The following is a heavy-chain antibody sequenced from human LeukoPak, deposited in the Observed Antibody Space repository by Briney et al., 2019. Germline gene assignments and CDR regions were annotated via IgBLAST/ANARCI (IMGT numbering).Heavy chain of an antibody. Sequence: SETLSLTCSVSGGSISSNSYYWGWIRQPPGKGLEWIGSFYYSGNTYYNPSLKSRVTISVDTSKNQFSLKLSSVTAADTAVYYCARTGRGSGRYYFDYWGQGTLVTVSS. CDR3: ARTGRGSGRYYFDY. J-gene: IGHJ4*02. CDR2: FYYSGNT. CDR1: GGSISSNSYY. V-gene: IGHV4-39*07. D-gene: IGHD6-19*01.